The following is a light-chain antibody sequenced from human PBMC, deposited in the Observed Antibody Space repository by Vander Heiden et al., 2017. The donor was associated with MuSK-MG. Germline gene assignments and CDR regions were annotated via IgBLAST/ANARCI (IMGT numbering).Light chain of an antibody. Sequence: DIQMTQSPSSLSASVGDRVTITCRASQSISSYLNWYQQKPGKAPKLLIYAASSLQSGVPSRFSGSGYGTDFTLTISSLQPEDFATYYCQQSDSTLAFTFGPGTKVDIK. CDR3: QQSDSTLAFT. J-gene: IGKJ3*01. CDR2: AAS. CDR1: QSISSY. V-gene: IGKV1-39*01.